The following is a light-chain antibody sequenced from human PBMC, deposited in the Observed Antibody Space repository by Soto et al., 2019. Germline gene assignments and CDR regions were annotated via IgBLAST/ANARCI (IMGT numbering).Light chain of an antibody. V-gene: IGKV4-1*01. CDR1: QSVLYSSNNKNY. Sequence: DIVMTHSPDSLAVSLGERATINCKPSQSVLYSSNNKNYLAWYQQKPGQPPKLLIYWASTRESGVPDRFSGSGSGTDFTLTISSLQAEDVAVYYCQQYYSTPRTFGQGTKVDIK. J-gene: IGKJ1*01. CDR3: QQYYSTPRT. CDR2: WAS.